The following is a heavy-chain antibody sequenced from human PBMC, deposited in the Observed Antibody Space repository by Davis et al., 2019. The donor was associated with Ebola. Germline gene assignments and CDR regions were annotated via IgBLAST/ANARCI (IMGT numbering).Heavy chain of an antibody. CDR2: ISYNGNDQ. J-gene: IGHJ4*02. Sequence: PGGSLRLSCAASGFTFSIYAMHWVRQAPGEGLEWVAAISYNGNDQNYADSVKGRFTISRDNSKNTLYLQMNSLRAEDTAVYYCARAPGDGYNYFDYWGQGTLVTVSS. CDR3: ARAPGDGYNYFDY. D-gene: IGHD5-24*01. CDR1: GFTFSIYA. V-gene: IGHV3-30*03.